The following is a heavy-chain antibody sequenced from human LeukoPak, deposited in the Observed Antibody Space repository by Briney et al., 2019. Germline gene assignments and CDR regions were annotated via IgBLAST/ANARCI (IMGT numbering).Heavy chain of an antibody. V-gene: IGHV4-31*03. CDR2: IYYSGST. J-gene: IGHJ6*02. Sequence: SQTLSLTCTVSGGSISSGGYYWSWIRQHPGKGLEWIGYIYYSGSTYYNPSLKSRVTISVDTSKNQFSLKLSPVTAADTAVYYCARDYYGSGAYYYYYGMDVWGQGTTVTVSS. CDR3: ARDYYGSGAYYYYYGMDV. D-gene: IGHD3-10*01. CDR1: GGSISSGGYY.